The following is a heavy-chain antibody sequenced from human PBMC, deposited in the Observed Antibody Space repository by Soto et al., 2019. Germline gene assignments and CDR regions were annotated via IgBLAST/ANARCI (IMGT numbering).Heavy chain of an antibody. CDR2: ISGSGGST. J-gene: IGHJ4*02. Sequence: PGGSLRLSCAASGFNFSSYAMSWVRQAPGKGLEWVSAISGSGGSTYYAENVKGRLTNSRDNSKNTLNLQMNSLRAEDTAVYYCAKELAAAGPYYFDYWGQGTLVTVSS. CDR1: GFNFSSYA. V-gene: IGHV3-23*01. CDR3: AKELAAAGPYYFDY. D-gene: IGHD6-13*01.